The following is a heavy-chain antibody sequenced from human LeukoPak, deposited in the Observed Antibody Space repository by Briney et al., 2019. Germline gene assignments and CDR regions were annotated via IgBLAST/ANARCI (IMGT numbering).Heavy chain of an antibody. D-gene: IGHD3-22*01. CDR2: INHSGST. V-gene: IGHV4-34*01. Sequence: SETLSLTCAVYGGSFSGYYWSWIRQPPGKGLEWIGEINHSGSTNYNPSLKSRVTISVDTSKNQFSLKLSSVTAADTAVYYCAVDYYDYTGYPDAFDIWGQGTLVTVSS. CDR1: GGSFSGYY. CDR3: AVDYYDYTGYPDAFDI. J-gene: IGHJ3*02.